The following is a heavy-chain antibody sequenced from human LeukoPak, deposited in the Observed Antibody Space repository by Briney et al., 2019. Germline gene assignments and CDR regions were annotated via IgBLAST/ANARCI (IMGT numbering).Heavy chain of an antibody. D-gene: IGHD3-22*01. V-gene: IGHV4-34*01. J-gene: IGHJ4*02. CDR1: GGSFSGYY. CDR2: INHSGST. CDR3: ARGEYYYDSSGYYYGY. Sequence: SETLSLTCAVYGGSFSGYYLSWIRQPPGKGLEWIGEINHSGSTNYNPSLKSRVTISVDTSKNQFSLKLSSVTAADTAVYYCARGEYYYDSSGYYYGYWGRGTLVTVSS.